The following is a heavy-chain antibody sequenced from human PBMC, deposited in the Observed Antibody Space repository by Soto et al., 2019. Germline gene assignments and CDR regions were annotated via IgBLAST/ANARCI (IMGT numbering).Heavy chain of an antibody. D-gene: IGHD2-15*01. V-gene: IGHV1-69*13. Sequence: VKVSCKASGGTFSSYAISWVRQAPGQGLEWMGGIIPIFGTANYAQKFQGRVTITADKSTSTAYMELSSLRSEDTAVYYCASGGYCSGGSCYGYWGQGTLVTVSS. CDR2: IIPIFGTA. J-gene: IGHJ4*02. CDR3: ASGGYCSGGSCYGY. CDR1: GGTFSSYA.